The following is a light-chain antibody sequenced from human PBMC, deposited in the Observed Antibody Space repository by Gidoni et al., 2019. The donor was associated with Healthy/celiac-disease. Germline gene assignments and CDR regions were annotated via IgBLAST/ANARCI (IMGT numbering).Light chain of an antibody. J-gene: IGKJ1*01. CDR1: QSVNSN. Sequence: ERVMTQSPATLSVSPGERATLSCRASQSVNSNLAWYQQKPGQAPRLLIYGASTRATGIPARFSGSGSGTEFTLTISSLQSEDFAVYYCQQSGGTFGQGTKVEIK. CDR3: QQSGGT. CDR2: GAS. V-gene: IGKV3-15*01.